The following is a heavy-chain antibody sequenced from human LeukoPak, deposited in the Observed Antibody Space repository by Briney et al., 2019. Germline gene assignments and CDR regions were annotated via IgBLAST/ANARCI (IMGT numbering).Heavy chain of an antibody. V-gene: IGHV4-38-2*02. CDR1: GYSISSGYY. D-gene: IGHD3-22*01. CDR2: IYHSGST. Sequence: SETLSLTCTVSGYSISSGYYWGWIRQPPGKGLEWIGSIYHSGSTYYNPSLTSRVTISVDTSKNQFSLRLSSVTAADTAVYYCARASYSYDISGWVPFDYWGQGTLVTVSS. CDR3: ARASYSYDISGWVPFDY. J-gene: IGHJ4*02.